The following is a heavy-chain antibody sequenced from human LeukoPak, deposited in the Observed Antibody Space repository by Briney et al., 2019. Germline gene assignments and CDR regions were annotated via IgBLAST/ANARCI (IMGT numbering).Heavy chain of an antibody. V-gene: IGHV3-21*01. CDR3: ARDPSGTYYPRVSGALDI. D-gene: IGHD1-26*01. CDR1: GFTFCSYS. CDR2: ISSISSYI. J-gene: IGHJ3*02. Sequence: GGTLRLSCAASGFTFCSYSMNWVRQAPGKGLEWVSSISSISSYIYYADSVKGRFTASRDNAKNSLYLQMDSLRAEDTAVYYCARDPSGTYYPRVSGALDIWGQGTMVTVSS.